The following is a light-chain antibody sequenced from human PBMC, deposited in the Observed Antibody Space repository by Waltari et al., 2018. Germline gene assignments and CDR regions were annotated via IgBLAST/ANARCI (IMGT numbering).Light chain of an antibody. V-gene: IGLV2-11*01. CDR1: TSDVGGYNS. Sequence: QSALTQPPSVSGSPEQSVTISCTGSTSDVGGYNSVSWYQQHPGKAPKLIIFDVNQRPSGVPDRFSGSKSGNTASLTISGLRPEDEADYHCQVWDDTTNSGVFGGGTRLTVL. CDR2: DVN. J-gene: IGLJ3*02. CDR3: QVWDDTTNSGV.